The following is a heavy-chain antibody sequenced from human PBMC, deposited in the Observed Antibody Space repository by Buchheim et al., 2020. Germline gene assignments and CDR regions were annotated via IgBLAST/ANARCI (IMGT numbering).Heavy chain of an antibody. V-gene: IGHV3-7*01. Sequence: EVQLVESGGGLVQPGGSLRLSCAASGFTFSSYWMSWVRQAPGKGLEWVANIKQDGSEKYYVDSVKGRFTISRDNAKNTLYLQMNSLRAEDTAVYYCARDRIVLVVYATPGDYWGQGTL. CDR2: IKQDGSEK. CDR3: ARDRIVLVVYATPGDY. J-gene: IGHJ4*02. CDR1: GFTFSSYW. D-gene: IGHD2-8*02.